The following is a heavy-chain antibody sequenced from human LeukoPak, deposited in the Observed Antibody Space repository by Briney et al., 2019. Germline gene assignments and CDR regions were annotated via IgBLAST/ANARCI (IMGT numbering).Heavy chain of an antibody. J-gene: IGHJ4*02. V-gene: IGHV3-23*01. CDR1: GFTFSSYA. CDR2: ISGSGGST. D-gene: IGHD3-9*01. Sequence: GGSLRLSCAASGFTFSSYAMSWVRQAPGKGLEWVSAISGSGGSTYYADSVKGRFTISRDNSKDTLYLQMNSLRAEDTAVYYCAKETAHYDILTGNRHWGQGTLVTVSS. CDR3: AKETAHYDILTGNRH.